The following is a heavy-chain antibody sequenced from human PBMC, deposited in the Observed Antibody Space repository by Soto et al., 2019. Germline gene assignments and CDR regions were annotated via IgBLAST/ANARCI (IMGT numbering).Heavy chain of an antibody. D-gene: IGHD6-13*01. V-gene: IGHV4-31*03. CDR3: AREMAAAGTNWFDP. CDR1: GGSISTSGHY. J-gene: IGHJ5*02. Sequence: SETLSLTCTVSGGSISTSGHYWSWIRQLPGKGLEWIGYTYYTGSTHYNPSLRSRLTISVDTSENQFSLRLISVTAADTAVYFCAREMAAAGTNWFDPWGRGTLVT. CDR2: TYYTGST.